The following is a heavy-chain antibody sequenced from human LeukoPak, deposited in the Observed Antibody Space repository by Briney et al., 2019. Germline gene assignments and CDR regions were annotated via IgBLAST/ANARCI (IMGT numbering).Heavy chain of an antibody. CDR2: IWYGGSNK. CDR3: AKDGTLVGATGYYYYMDV. D-gene: IGHD1-26*01. Sequence: PGGSLRLSCAASGFTFSSYGMHWVRQAPGKGLEWVAVIWYGGSNKYYADSVKGRFTISRDNSKNTLYLQTNSLRAEDTAVYYCAKDGTLVGATGYYYYMDVWGKGTTVTVSS. CDR1: GFTFSSYG. J-gene: IGHJ6*03. V-gene: IGHV3-30*02.